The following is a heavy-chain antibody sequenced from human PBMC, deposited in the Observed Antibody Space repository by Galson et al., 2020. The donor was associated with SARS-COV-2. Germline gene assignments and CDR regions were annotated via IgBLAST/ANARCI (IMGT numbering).Heavy chain of an antibody. CDR3: ARDPGFDY. CDR1: GGSISSYY. Sequence: SETLSLTCTVSGGSISSYYWSWIRQPPGTGQEWIGYIYYSGSTNYNPSLKSRVTISVDTSKNQFSLKLSSVTAADTAVYYCARDPGFDYWGQGTLVTVSS. CDR2: IYYSGST. D-gene: IGHD2-8*02. V-gene: IGHV4-59*01. J-gene: IGHJ4*02.